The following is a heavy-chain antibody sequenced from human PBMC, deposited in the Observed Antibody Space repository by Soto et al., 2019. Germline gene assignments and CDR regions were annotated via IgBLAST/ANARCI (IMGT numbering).Heavy chain of an antibody. J-gene: IGHJ5*02. Sequence: QPQLQESGPGLVKPSETLSLTCTVSGGTVSGGSISSSAYYWGWVRQSPGKGLEWIGSVNYSGRTYNNPSLKSRLTISVDTSKNQFSLRLGSVTASDTAVYYCARHKLLLRGVFGIIIPHNWFDPWGQGTLVTVSS. D-gene: IGHD3-10*01. CDR2: VNYSGRT. V-gene: IGHV4-39*01. CDR3: ARHKLLLRGVFGIIIPHNWFDP. CDR1: GGTVSGGSISSSAYY.